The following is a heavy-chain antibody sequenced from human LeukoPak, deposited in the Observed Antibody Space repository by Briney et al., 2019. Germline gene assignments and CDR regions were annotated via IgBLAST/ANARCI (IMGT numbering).Heavy chain of an antibody. CDR2: ISNTGSYT. V-gene: IGHV3-11*03. Sequence: GGSLRLSCGASGLTLSDYYMSWVRQAPGKGLEWSSYISNTGSYTNYADSVKGRFTISRDNAENSLFLQMNSLRAEDTAVYYCARTMGRAPGGHFDYWGQGTLVTAPS. J-gene: IGHJ4*02. CDR3: ARTMGRAPGGHFDY. CDR1: GLTLSDYY. D-gene: IGHD3-10*01.